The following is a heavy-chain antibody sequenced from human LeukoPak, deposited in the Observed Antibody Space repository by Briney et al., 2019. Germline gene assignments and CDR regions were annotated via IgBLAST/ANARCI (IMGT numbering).Heavy chain of an antibody. CDR3: ARAPGNYYYYYGMDV. Sequence: PSETLSLTCTVSGGSISSYYWCWIRQPPGKGLEWIGYIYYSGGTNYNPSLKSRVTISVDTSKNQFSLKLSSVTAADTAVYYCARAPGNYYYYYGMDVWGQGTTVTVSS. CDR1: GGSISSYY. V-gene: IGHV4-59*01. CDR2: IYYSGGT. J-gene: IGHJ6*02.